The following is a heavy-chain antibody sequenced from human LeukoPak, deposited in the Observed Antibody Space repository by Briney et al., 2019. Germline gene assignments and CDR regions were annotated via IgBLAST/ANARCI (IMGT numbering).Heavy chain of an antibody. J-gene: IGHJ5*02. CDR1: GFTFSSYA. V-gene: IGHV3-23*01. D-gene: IGHD3-3*01. Sequence: GGSLRLSCAASGFTFSSYAMSWVRQAPGQGLEWVSAISGSGGSTYYADSVKGRFTISRDNSKNTLYLQMNSLRAEDTAVYYCARVGAGAGFWSGFRFDPWGQGTLVTVSS. CDR2: ISGSGGST. CDR3: ARVGAGAGFWSGFRFDP.